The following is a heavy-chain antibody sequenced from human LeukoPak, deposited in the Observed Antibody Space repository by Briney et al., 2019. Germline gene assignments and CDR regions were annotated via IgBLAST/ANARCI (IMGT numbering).Heavy chain of an antibody. D-gene: IGHD2-15*01. CDR3: AREGVGLPTYYYYYYMDV. Sequence: PSETLSLTCAVYGGSFSGYYWSWIRQPPGKGLEWIGEINHSGSTNYNPSLKSRVTISVDTSKNQFSLKLSSVTAADTAVYYCAREGVGLPTYYYYYYMDVWGKGTTVTISS. V-gene: IGHV4-34*01. CDR1: GGSFSGYY. J-gene: IGHJ6*03. CDR2: INHSGST.